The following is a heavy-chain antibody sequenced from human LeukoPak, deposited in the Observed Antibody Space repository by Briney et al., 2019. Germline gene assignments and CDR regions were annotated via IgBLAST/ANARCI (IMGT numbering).Heavy chain of an antibody. CDR2: ISGDGGST. J-gene: IGHJ4*02. CDR1: GFTFDDYA. V-gene: IGHV3-43*02. Sequence: GGSLRLSCAASGFTFDDYAMHWVRQAPGKGLEWVSLISGDGGSTYYADSVKDRFTISRDNSKNSLYLQMNSLRTEDTALYYCAKDPQPGIAAAGTSDYWGQGTLVTVSS. CDR3: AKDPQPGIAAAGTSDY. D-gene: IGHD6-13*01.